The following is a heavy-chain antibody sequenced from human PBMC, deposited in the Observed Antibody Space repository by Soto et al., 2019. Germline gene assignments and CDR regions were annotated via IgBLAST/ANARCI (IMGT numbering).Heavy chain of an antibody. CDR2: ITGSSSYI. CDR3: ARLVASETGYGMDV. V-gene: IGHV3-21*06. J-gene: IGHJ6*02. Sequence: DVQLVESGGGLVKPGGSLRLSCEASGFIFSSHNMNWFRQAPGKGLEWVSSITGSSSYIFYADSVKGRFTISRDNAKNTVYLQVNSLRAEDTGVYYCARLVASETGYGMDVWGQGTTVTVSS. D-gene: IGHD3-9*01. CDR1: GFIFSSHN.